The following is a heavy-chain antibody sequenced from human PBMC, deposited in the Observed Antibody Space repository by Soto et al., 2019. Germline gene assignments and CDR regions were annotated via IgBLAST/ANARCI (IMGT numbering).Heavy chain of an antibody. V-gene: IGHV2-5*02. CDR1: GFSLTTSGVG. Sequence: QITLKESGPALVKPTQTLTLTCTFSGFSLTTSGVGVGWIRQPPGKAPEWLALIYWDDDKRYKSSLQTRITITKDTFKNQVVLTMTNIDPVDTATYYCAHRLLNTFLAFVTTTSIYFDSWGQGIPVSVSS. CDR2: IYWDDDK. CDR3: AHRLLNTFLAFVTTTSIYFDS. D-gene: IGHD3-16*01. J-gene: IGHJ4*02.